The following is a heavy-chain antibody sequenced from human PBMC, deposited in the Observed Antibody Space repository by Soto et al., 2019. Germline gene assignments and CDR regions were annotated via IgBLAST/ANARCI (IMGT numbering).Heavy chain of an antibody. J-gene: IGHJ6*02. D-gene: IGHD6-19*01. CDR1: GFTFSSYS. CDR2: ISSSSSYI. V-gene: IGHV3-21*01. Sequence: GSLRLSCAASGFTFSSYSMNWVRQAPGKGLEWVSSISSSSSYIYYADSVKGRFTISRDNAKNSLYLQMNSLRAEDTAVYYCARDVLPSRSGWYRNYYYGMDVWGQGTTVTVPS. CDR3: ARDVLPSRSGWYRNYYYGMDV.